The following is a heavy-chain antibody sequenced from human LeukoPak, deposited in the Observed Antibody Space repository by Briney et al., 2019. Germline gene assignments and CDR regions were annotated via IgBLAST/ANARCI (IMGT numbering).Heavy chain of an antibody. Sequence: SVKVSCKASGGTFIRFTISWVRQAPGQGFEWMGGITPIFGTANFAQKFQGRVSITADESTSTAFMELSSLRSEDTAVYCCAREWGLESSGYFYAYWGQGTLVTVSS. D-gene: IGHD3-22*01. CDR3: AREWGLESSGYFYAY. CDR2: ITPIFGTA. CDR1: GGTFIRFT. J-gene: IGHJ4*02. V-gene: IGHV1-69*01.